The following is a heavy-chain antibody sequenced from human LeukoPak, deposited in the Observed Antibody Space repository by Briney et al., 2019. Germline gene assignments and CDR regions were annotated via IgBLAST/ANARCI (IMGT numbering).Heavy chain of an antibody. D-gene: IGHD3-3*01. CDR1: GYTFSDYY. CDR2: INPNSGGT. CDR3: ARGGDFWSGWAYYFDY. J-gene: IGHJ4*02. Sequence: ASVKVSCKASGYTFSDYYIHWARQAPGQGLEWMGWINPNSGGTNYAQKFQGRVTMTRDTSISTAYMELSRLRSDDTAVYYCARGGDFWSGWAYYFDYWGQGTLVTVSS. V-gene: IGHV1-2*02.